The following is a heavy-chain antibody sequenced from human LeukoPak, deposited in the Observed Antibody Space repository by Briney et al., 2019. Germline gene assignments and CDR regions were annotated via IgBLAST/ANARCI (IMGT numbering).Heavy chain of an antibody. Sequence: GRSLRLSCAVSGFTFSSYGMHWVRQAPGKGLEWVAVISYDGSNKYYGESVKGRFTISRDNSKNTLYLQMNSLRAEDTAVYYCAKSWGVATVRSDGYFDYWGQGTLVTVSS. D-gene: IGHD5-12*01. CDR2: ISYDGSNK. CDR1: GFTFSSYG. J-gene: IGHJ4*02. CDR3: AKSWGVATVRSDGYFDY. V-gene: IGHV3-30*18.